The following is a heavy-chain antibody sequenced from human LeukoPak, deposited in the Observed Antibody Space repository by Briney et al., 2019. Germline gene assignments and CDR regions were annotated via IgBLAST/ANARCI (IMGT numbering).Heavy chain of an antibody. CDR1: GGSFSGYY. J-gene: IGHJ4*02. Sequence: SETLSLTCAVYGGSFSGYYWSWIRQPPGKGLEWIGEINHSGSTNYNPSLKSRVTISVDTSKNQFALKLSSVTAADTAVYYCARRGGYSSSRPRYFDYWGQGTLVTVSS. D-gene: IGHD6-13*01. CDR2: INHSGST. CDR3: ARRGGYSSSRPRYFDY. V-gene: IGHV4-34*01.